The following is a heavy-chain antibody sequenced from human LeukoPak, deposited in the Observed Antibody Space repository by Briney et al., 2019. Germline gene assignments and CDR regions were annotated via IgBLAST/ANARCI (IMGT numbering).Heavy chain of an antibody. J-gene: IGHJ6*02. CDR2: IYSGGST. CDR1: GFTASSNY. Sequence: GGSLRLSCAASGFTASSNYMSWVRQAPGKGLEWVSVIYSGGSTYYADSVKGRFTISRDNSKNTLYLQMNSLRAGDTAVYYCAREMRGPYYYGMDVWGQGTTVTVSS. CDR3: AREMRGPYYYGMDV. V-gene: IGHV3-66*01.